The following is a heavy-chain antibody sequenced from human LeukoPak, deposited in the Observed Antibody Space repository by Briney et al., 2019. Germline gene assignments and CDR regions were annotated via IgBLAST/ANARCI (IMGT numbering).Heavy chain of an antibody. V-gene: IGHV4-59*01. J-gene: IGHJ4*02. CDR3: ARGSEYSSSSGIGY. CDR2: IYYSGST. Sequence: SETLSLTCTVSGGSISSYYWSWIRRPPGKGLEWIGYIYYSGSTNYNPSLKSRVTISVDTSKNQFSLKLSSVTAADTAVYYCARGSEYSSSSGIGYWGQGTLVTVSS. D-gene: IGHD6-6*01. CDR1: GGSISSYY.